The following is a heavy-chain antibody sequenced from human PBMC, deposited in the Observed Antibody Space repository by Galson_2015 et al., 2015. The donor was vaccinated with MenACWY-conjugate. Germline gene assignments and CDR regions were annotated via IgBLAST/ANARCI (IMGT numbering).Heavy chain of an antibody. J-gene: IGHJ2*01. CDR1: GFTFSSYS. V-gene: IGHV3-21*01. D-gene: IGHD6-6*01. CDR3: ARPAIAAPANWYFEL. CDR2: ISSSSSYI. Sequence: SLRLSCAASGFTFSSYSMNWVRQAPGKGLEWVSSISSSSSYIYYADSVKGRFTISRDNAKNSLYLQMNSLRAEDTAVYYCARPAIAAPANWYFELWGRGTLVTVSS.